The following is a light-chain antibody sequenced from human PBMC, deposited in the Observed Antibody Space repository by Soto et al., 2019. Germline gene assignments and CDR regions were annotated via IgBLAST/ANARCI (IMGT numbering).Light chain of an antibody. CDR1: SSNIGAGYD. CDR2: GNS. CDR3: QSYDSSLSGRVV. V-gene: IGLV1-40*01. Sequence: QSVLTQPPSVSGAPGQRVTISCIGSSSNIGAGYDVHWYQQLPGTAPKLLIYGNSNRPSGVPDRFSGSKSGTSASLAITGLQAEDEADYYCQSYDSSLSGRVVFGGGTKVIVL. J-gene: IGLJ2*01.